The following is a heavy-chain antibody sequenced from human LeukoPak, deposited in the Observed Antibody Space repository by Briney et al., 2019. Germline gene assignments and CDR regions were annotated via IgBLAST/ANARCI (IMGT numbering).Heavy chain of an antibody. V-gene: IGHV4-38-2*02. CDR2: IYHSEST. Sequence: SETLSLTCIVSAYSVSSGYYWGWIRQPPGKGLEWIGSIYHSESTYYNPSLKSRVTISIDTSKNQFSLKLSSVTAADTAVYYCARGLRWSSSLRFDPWGQGTLVTVSS. D-gene: IGHD6-13*01. J-gene: IGHJ5*02. CDR3: ARGLRWSSSLRFDP. CDR1: AYSVSSGYY.